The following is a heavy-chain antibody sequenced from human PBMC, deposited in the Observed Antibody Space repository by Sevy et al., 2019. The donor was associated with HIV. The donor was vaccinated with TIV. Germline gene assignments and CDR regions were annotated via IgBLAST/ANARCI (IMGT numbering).Heavy chain of an antibody. D-gene: IGHD3-16*01. V-gene: IGHV1-8*01. Sequence: ASVKVSCKASGYTXTNYDINWVRQATGQGLEWMGWMNPNTGHTGFAQKFQGRVTMTTNTSISTTYMELSSLRSEDTAVYYCVSGRGKLGRDYYHXMDVWGQGTTVTVSS. J-gene: IGHJ6*02. CDR1: GYTXTNYD. CDR2: MNPNTGHT. CDR3: VSGRGKLGRDYYHXMDV.